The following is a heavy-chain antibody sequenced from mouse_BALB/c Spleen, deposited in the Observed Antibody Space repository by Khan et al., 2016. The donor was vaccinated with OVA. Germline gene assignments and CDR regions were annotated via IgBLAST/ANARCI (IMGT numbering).Heavy chain of an antibody. CDR3: ARGTFDY. CDR2: IDPFNSGT. Sequence: VQLQQPGPELMKPGASVNISCKASGYSFTSYYIHWVKQSHGKSLEWIGYIDPFNSGTDYNQKFKGKATLTVDKSSNTAYMHLSSLTSEDSAVYYCARGTFDYWGQGTLVTVSA. J-gene: IGHJ3*01. CDR1: GYSFTSYY. D-gene: IGHD3-3*01. V-gene: IGHV1S135*01.